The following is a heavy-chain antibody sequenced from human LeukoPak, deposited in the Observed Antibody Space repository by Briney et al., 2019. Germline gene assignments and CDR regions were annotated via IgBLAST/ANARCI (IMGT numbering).Heavy chain of an antibody. CDR1: GFTLSSYW. V-gene: IGHV3-7*01. Sequence: PGGSLRLSCAASGFTLSSYWMSWVRQVPGMGLEWVANINQDGSEKYYVDSVKGRFTISRDNAENSLYLQMNSLRAEDTAVYYRARDAYCSGGSCYVYWGQGTLVTVSS. CDR2: INQDGSEK. CDR3: ARDAYCSGGSCYVY. D-gene: IGHD2-15*01. J-gene: IGHJ4*02.